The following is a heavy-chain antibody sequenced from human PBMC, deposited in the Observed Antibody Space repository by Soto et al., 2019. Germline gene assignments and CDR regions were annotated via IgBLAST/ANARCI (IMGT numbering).Heavy chain of an antibody. CDR3: AIIPYSGSYYVRYYYGMDV. J-gene: IGHJ6*02. CDR2: ISYDGSNK. V-gene: IGHV3-30*03. D-gene: IGHD1-26*01. CDR1: GFTFSSYG. Sequence: QVQLVESGGGVVQPGRSLRLSCAASGFTFSSYGMHWVRQAPGKGLEWVAVISYDGSNKYYADSVKGRFTISRDNSKNPLYLQMNSLRAEDTAVYYCAIIPYSGSYYVRYYYGMDVWGQGTTVTVSS.